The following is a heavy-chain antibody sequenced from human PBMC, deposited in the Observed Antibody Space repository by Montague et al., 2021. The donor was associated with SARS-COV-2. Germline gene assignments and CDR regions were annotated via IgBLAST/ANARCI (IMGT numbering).Heavy chain of an antibody. CDR2: XYWNDDK. J-gene: IGHJ4*02. CDR3: VHRHSYDSSGYYRDY. V-gene: IGHV2-5*01. Sequence: PALVKPRQTLTLTCTFSGFSLSTSGVGVGWIRQPPGKALEWLGIXYWNDDKRYSPSLKSRLTITKDTSKSQVVLTMTNMDPVDTAAYYCVHRHSYDSSGYYRDYWGQGTLVTVSS. CDR1: GFSLSTSGVG. D-gene: IGHD3-22*01.